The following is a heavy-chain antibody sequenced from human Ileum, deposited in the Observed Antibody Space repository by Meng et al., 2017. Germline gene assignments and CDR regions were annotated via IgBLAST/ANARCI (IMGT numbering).Heavy chain of an antibody. D-gene: IGHD3-16*01. CDR2: IYYGTSA. CDR3: ARKQAHGNLGGY. J-gene: IGHJ4*02. V-gene: IGHV4-39*07. Sequence: SETLSLTCTVSGDSISSSTYYWGWIRQPPGKGLEWIGSIYYGTSAFYYPSLKGRVTISIDSSKNQLSLKLTSVTAADTAIYYCARKQAHGNLGGYWGRGTLVTVSS. CDR1: GDSISSSTYY.